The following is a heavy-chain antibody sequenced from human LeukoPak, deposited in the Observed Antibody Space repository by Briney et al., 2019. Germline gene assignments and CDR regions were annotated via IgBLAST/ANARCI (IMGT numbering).Heavy chain of an antibody. CDR1: VFTFSSDA. CDR2: ISGSGDST. V-gene: IGHV3-23*01. J-gene: IGHJ6*03. Sequence: PGGSLRLSCAASVFTFSSDAMSWVPQAPGKGLEWVSGISGSGDSTNYADSVKGRFTISRDNSKNTLYLQMNSLRAEDTAIYYCARGYCSSTSCTPYYYFYYMDVWGKGTTVTVSS. CDR3: ARGYCSSTSCTPYYYFYYMDV. D-gene: IGHD2-2*01.